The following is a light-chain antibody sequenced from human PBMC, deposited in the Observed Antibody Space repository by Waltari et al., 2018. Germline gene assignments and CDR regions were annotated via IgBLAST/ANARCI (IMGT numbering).Light chain of an antibody. J-gene: IGLJ3*02. CDR2: YNSDSEK. V-gene: IGLV5-37*01. Sequence: QPVLTQPPSSSASPGESARLTCTLPSDFNVGDFIIYWYQQRPGSPPRFLLYYNSDSEKAQGSGSPSRFSGSKDASANAGILLISGLQSEDEADYYCLFWPSNVWVFGGGTKRTVL. CDR3: LFWPSNVWV. CDR1: SDFNVGDFI.